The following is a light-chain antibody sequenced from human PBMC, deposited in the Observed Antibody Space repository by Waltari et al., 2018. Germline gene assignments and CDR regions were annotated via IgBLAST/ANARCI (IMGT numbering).Light chain of an antibody. CDR2: NND. J-gene: IGLJ1*01. V-gene: IGLV1-44*01. CDR1: SFNIGSNT. Sequence: QSVLTQPPSASGTPGQRVTISCSGSSFNIGSNTVNWYRQFPGTAPKLLIYNNDQRPPGVPDRFSGSKSGTSASLAISGLQSEHEADYYCCSYAGRYTSVFGRGTRVTVL. CDR3: CSYAGRYTSV.